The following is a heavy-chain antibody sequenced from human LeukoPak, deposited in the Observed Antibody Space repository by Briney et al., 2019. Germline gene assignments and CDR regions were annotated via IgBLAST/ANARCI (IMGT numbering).Heavy chain of an antibody. CDR3: TRQGGAVAGEIDY. Sequence: GGSLRLSCAATGLIFSDSAIHWVRQASGKGLEWVARIRSKAKSYATTYAASVRGRFTISRDDSKNTAYLQMNSLKTEDTAVYYCTRQGGAVAGEIDYWGQGTLVTVSS. CDR1: GLIFSDSA. V-gene: IGHV3-73*01. D-gene: IGHD6-13*01. CDR2: IRSKAKSYAT. J-gene: IGHJ4*02.